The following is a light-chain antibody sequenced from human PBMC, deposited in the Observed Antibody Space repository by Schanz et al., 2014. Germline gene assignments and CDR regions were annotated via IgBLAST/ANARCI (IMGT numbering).Light chain of an antibody. CDR1: QSIGDY. CDR3: QQSYIAPLA. J-gene: IGKJ4*01. Sequence: DIHMTQSPSSLSASVGDSVTISCRASQSIGDYLNWYQQQPGKAPRLLIYAASSLQCGVPSRFSGRGSGADFTLTIANLQPEDFATYYCQQSYIAPLAFGGGTTVEIK. V-gene: IGKV1-39*01. CDR2: AAS.